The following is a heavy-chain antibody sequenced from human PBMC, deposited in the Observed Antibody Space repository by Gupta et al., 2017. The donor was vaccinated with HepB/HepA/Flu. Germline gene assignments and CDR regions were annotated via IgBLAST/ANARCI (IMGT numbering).Heavy chain of an antibody. V-gene: IGHV3-73*01. CDR3: TTGLGPDLYYYYGMDV. CDR1: GFTFSGSA. CDR2: IRSKANSYAT. J-gene: IGHJ6*02. Sequence: EVQLVESGGGLVQPGGSLKLSCAASGFTFSGSAMHWVRQASGKGLEWVGRIRSKANSYATAYAASVKGRFTISRDDSKNTAYLQMNSLKTEDTAVYYCTTGLGPDLYYYYGMDVWGQGTTVTVSS. D-gene: IGHD3-16*01.